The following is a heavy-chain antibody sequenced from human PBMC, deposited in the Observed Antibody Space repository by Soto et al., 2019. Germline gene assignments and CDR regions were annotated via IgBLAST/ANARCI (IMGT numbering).Heavy chain of an antibody. CDR3: PRDLGAQIVDY. V-gene: IGHV1-18*01. CDR1: GYTFISYG. J-gene: IGHJ4*02. Sequence: QVQLVQSGAEVKKPGASVKVSCKASGYTFISYGISWVRQAPGQGLKWMGWISGYNGNTKYAQKLQGRVTITTDTSTNTAYMELRSLRSDDTAVYYCPRDLGAQIVDYWGQGTLVTVSS. CDR2: ISGYNGNT. D-gene: IGHD1-26*01.